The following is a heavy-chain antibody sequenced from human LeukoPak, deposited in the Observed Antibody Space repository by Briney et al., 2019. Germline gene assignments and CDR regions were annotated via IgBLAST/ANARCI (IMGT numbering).Heavy chain of an antibody. CDR3: ARAYDNSNNYYFDAFDI. V-gene: IGHV4-31*02. CDR1: GRSISSGGYY. Sequence: SSQTLSLTRTVSGRSISSGGYYWSWIRQFPGKGLEWIGYIYYPGSAYSNPSLESRVTISVDTSRNQFSLKLSSVTAADTAVYFCARAYDNSNNYYFDAFDIWGLGTMVTVST. CDR2: IYYPGSA. J-gene: IGHJ3*02. D-gene: IGHD3-22*01.